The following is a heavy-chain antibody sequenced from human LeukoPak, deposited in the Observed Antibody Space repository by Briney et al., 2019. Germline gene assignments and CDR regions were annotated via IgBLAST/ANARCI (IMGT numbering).Heavy chain of an antibody. CDR2: IDPSDSYT. CDR1: GYSFTSYW. Sequence: GESLKISCKGSGYSFTSYWISWVRQMPGKGLEWMGRIDPSDSYTNYSPSFQGHVTISADKSISTAYLQWSSLKASDTAMYYCARQPTLWFGEFSDAFDIWGQGTMVTVSS. CDR3: ARQPTLWFGEFSDAFDI. J-gene: IGHJ3*02. V-gene: IGHV5-10-1*01. D-gene: IGHD3-10*01.